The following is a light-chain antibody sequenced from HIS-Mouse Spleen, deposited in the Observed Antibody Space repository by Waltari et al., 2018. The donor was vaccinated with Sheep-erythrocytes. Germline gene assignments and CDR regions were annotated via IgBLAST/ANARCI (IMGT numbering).Light chain of an antibody. CDR1: QGISNY. J-gene: IGKJ2*01. CDR2: GAS. Sequence: DIQMTQSPSAMSASVGARVTITCRARQGISNYLAWFQQKPGKVPKRLIYGASSLQSGVPSRFSGRGAGTEFTRTISSLQPEEFATYYCLQHNSYPYTFGQGTKLEIK. V-gene: IGKV1-17*03. CDR3: LQHNSYPYT.